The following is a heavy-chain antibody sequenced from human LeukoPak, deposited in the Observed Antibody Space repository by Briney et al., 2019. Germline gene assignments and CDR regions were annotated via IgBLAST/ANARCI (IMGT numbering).Heavy chain of an antibody. Sequence: ASVKVSCKASGYTFTSYGISWVRQAPGQGLEWMGWISAYNGNTNYAQKLQGRVTMTTDTSTSTAYLELRSLRSDDTAVYYCARVNSGYDGWSNYYYGMDVWGQGTTVTVSS. CDR2: ISAYNGNT. J-gene: IGHJ6*02. CDR3: ARVNSGYDGWSNYYYGMDV. D-gene: IGHD5-12*01. CDR1: GYTFTSYG. V-gene: IGHV1-18*01.